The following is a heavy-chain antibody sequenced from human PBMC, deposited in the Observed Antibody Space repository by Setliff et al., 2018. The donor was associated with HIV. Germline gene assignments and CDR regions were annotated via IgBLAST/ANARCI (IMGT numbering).Heavy chain of an antibody. D-gene: IGHD1-1*01. V-gene: IGHV4-4*08. Sequence: SETLSLTCSVSGGSMSRVYWTWIRQPPGKGLEWIGYVSASGTTKYNPSLQCRVTISGDSSKNQFSLRLSSVTAADTAVYYCAKEGSWNDDSGAFNIWGQGTMVTVSS. CDR3: AKEGSWNDDSGAFNI. J-gene: IGHJ3*02. CDR2: VSASGTT. CDR1: GGSMSRVY.